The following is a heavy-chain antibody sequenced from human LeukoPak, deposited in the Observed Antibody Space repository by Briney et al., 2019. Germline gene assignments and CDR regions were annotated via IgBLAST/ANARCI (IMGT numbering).Heavy chain of an antibody. D-gene: IGHD3-22*01. V-gene: IGHV1-46*01. CDR3: ARGPGMIVVVTRFDP. J-gene: IGHJ5*02. CDR2: INPSGGST. Sequence: ASVKVSCKASGYTFTSYYMHWVRQAPGQGLEWMGIINPSGGSTSYAQKFQGRVTMTRDTSTSTVYMELSSLTSEDTAVYYCARGPGMIVVVTRFDPWGQGTLVTVSS. CDR1: GYTFTSYY.